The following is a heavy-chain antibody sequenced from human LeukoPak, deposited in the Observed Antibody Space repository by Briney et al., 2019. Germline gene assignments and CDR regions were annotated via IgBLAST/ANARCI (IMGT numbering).Heavy chain of an antibody. CDR2: IYSGGST. Sequence: GGSLRLSCAASGFTVSSNYMSWVRQAPGKGLEWVSVIYSGGSTYYADSVKGRFTISRDNSKNTLYLQMNSLRAEDTAVYYCAKDRELLPYYFDYWGQGTLVTVSS. V-gene: IGHV3-53*01. J-gene: IGHJ4*02. CDR3: AKDRELLPYYFDY. D-gene: IGHD3-10*01. CDR1: GFTVSSNY.